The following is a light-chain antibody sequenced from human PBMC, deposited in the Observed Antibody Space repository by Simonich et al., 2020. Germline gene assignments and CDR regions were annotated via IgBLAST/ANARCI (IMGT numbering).Light chain of an antibody. CDR2: WAS. CDR1: QSVLYSSNNKNY. CDR3: QQYYSTLT. Sequence: DIVMTQSPDSLAVSLGERATINCKASQSVLYSSNNKNYLAWYQQNPGQPPKLLIYWASTRESGFPDRFSGSGSGTDFTLTISSLQAEDVAVYYCQQYYSTLTFGGGTKVEIK. J-gene: IGKJ4*01. V-gene: IGKV4-1*01.